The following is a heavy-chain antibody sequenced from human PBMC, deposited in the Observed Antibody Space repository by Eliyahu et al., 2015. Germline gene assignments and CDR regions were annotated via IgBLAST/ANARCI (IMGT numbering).Heavy chain of an antibody. CDR2: IXHSGST. D-gene: IGHD5-18*01. J-gene: IGHJ4*02. CDR3: ARTPIGYSYGPTTDY. V-gene: IGHV4-34*01. CDR1: GGAFRGYY. Sequence: QVQLQQWGAGLLKXSETLSLTXAVYGGAFRGYYWXWIRQPPGKGLEWIGGIXHSGSTNYNPSLKSRVTISVDTSKNQFSLKLSSVTAADTAVYYCARTPIGYSYGPTTDYWGQGTLVTVSS.